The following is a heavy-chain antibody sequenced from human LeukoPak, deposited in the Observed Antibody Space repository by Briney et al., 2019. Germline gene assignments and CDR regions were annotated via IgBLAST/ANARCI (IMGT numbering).Heavy chain of an antibody. CDR1: GGTFSSYA. CDR2: IIPIFGTA. Sequence: ASVKVSCKASGGTFSSYAISWVRQAPGQGLEWMGGIIPIFGTANYAQKFQGRVTMTRDTSTSTVYMELSSLRSEDTAVYYCARGAPVVVAATLTYYFDYWGQGTLVTVSS. CDR3: ARGAPVVVAATLTYYFDY. J-gene: IGHJ4*02. D-gene: IGHD2-15*01. V-gene: IGHV1-69*05.